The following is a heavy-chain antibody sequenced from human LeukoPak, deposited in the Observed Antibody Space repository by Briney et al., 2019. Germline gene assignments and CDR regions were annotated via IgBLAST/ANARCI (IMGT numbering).Heavy chain of an antibody. D-gene: IGHD3-10*01. CDR1: GFTFSSYS. Sequence: GGSLRLSCAASGFTFSSYSMNWVRQAPGKGLEWVAYISGRTSTIYYADSVYGRFTISRDNAKNSLYLQMNSLRAEDTAVYYCAREGESYPDSDYWGQGTLVTVSS. V-gene: IGHV3-48*01. CDR3: AREGESYPDSDY. CDR2: ISGRTSTI. J-gene: IGHJ4*02.